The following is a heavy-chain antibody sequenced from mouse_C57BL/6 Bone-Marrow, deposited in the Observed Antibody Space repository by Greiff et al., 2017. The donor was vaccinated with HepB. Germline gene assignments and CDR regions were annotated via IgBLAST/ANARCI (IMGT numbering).Heavy chain of an antibody. V-gene: IGHV14-4*01. CDR2: IDPENGDT. D-gene: IGHD1-1*01. Sequence: EVQLQESGAELVRPGASVKLSCTASGFNIKDDYMHWVNQRPEQGLEWIGWIDPENGDTEYASKFQGKATITADTSSNTAYLQLSSLTSEDTAVYYCTTYYYGFDYWGQGTTLTVSS. J-gene: IGHJ2*01. CDR1: GFNIKDDY. CDR3: TTYYYGFDY.